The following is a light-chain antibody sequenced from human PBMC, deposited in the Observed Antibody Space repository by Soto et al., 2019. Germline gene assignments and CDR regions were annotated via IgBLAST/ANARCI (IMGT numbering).Light chain of an antibody. CDR1: RNDIGAYEF. Sequence: QSVLTQPPSASGSPGQSVTISCTGTRNDIGAYEFVSWYQHHPGKAPKLIIYEVVQRPSGVPDRFSGSKSGNTASLTVSGLQAADEADYYCTSYAGSNTYVSGTGTTVTVL. CDR2: EVV. CDR3: TSYAGSNTYV. V-gene: IGLV2-8*01. J-gene: IGLJ1*01.